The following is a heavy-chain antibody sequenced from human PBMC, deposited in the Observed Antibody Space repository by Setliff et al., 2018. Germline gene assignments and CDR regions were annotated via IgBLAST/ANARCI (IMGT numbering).Heavy chain of an antibody. CDR1: GFTFSTYD. J-gene: IGHJ4*02. Sequence: QPGGSLRLSCAASGFTFSTYDMSWVRQAPGKGLEWVSAISASGDTTYYADSVGGRFTMSRDNSKSTLYLQMNSLRAEDTAVYYCAKAGDNYHDSVDYYHEFDFWGQGAQFTVSS. V-gene: IGHV3-23*01. CDR2: ISASGDTT. CDR3: AKAGDNYHDSVDYYHEFDF. D-gene: IGHD3-22*01.